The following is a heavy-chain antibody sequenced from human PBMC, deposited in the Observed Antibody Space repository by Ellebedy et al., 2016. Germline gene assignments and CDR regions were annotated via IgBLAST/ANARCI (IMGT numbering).Heavy chain of an antibody. Sequence: LSLTCAASGFTFSGFAMSWVRQAPGKGLVWVSRVNSDGSTTNYADSVKGRFTISRDNAKNAVYLQMNSLRAEDTAVYYCVRGGQLDSWGQGTLVTVSS. V-gene: IGHV3-74*01. J-gene: IGHJ4*02. CDR3: VRGGQLDS. CDR1: GFTFSGFA. D-gene: IGHD5-18*01. CDR2: VNSDGSTT.